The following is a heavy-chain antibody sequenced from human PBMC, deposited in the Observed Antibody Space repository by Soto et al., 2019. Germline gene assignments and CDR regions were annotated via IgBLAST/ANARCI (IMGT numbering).Heavy chain of an antibody. CDR2: IFYSGST. D-gene: IGHD6-13*01. Sequence: QVQLQESGPGLVKPSETLSLTCTVSGGSVSSGSYYWSWIRQPPGKGLEWIGYIFYSGSTNYNPSLESRITISVDTSKNQFSLRLSSVTAADTAVYYCAIDASAAYYYYYGMDVWGQGTAVTVSS. V-gene: IGHV4-61*01. J-gene: IGHJ6*02. CDR1: GGSVSSGSYY. CDR3: AIDASAAYYYYYGMDV.